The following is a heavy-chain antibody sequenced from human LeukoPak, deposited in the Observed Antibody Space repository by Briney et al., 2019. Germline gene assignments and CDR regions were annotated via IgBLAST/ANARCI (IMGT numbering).Heavy chain of an antibody. Sequence: GGSLRLSCAASEFTFSSYAMSWVRQAPGKGLEWVSAISGSGGSTYYADSVKGRFTISRDNSKNTLYLQMNSLRAEDTAVYYCAKAQTLSSSSGSRYYYYYGMDVWGQGTTVTVSS. CDR1: EFTFSSYA. D-gene: IGHD6-6*01. CDR3: AKAQTLSSSSGSRYYYYYGMDV. V-gene: IGHV3-23*01. J-gene: IGHJ6*02. CDR2: ISGSGGST.